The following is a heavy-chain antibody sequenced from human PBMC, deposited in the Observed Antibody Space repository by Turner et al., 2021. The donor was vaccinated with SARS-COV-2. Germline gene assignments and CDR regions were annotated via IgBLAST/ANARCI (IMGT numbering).Heavy chain of an antibody. CDR3: ARGPRGYDFWSGYPNWFDP. CDR1: GYTFSGYY. D-gene: IGHD3-3*01. CDR2: INPNSGGT. J-gene: IGHJ5*02. V-gene: IGHV1-2*02. Sequence: QVQLVQSGAEVKKPGASVKVPCKASGYTFSGYYMHWVRQAPGQGLEWMGWINPNSGGTNYAQKFQGRVTMTSDTSISTAYMELSRLRSDDTAVYYCARGPRGYDFWSGYPNWFDPWGQGTLVTVSS.